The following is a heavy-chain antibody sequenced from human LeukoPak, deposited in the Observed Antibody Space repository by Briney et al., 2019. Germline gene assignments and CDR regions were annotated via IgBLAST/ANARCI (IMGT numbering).Heavy chain of an antibody. CDR2: INHSGST. Sequence: SETLSLTCTVSGGSISSYYWSWIRQPPGKGLEWIGEINHSGSTNYNPSLKSRVTISVDTSKNQFSLKLSSVTAADTAVYYCARGRELLRYWGTVLDHFDYWGQGTLVTVSS. V-gene: IGHV4-34*01. J-gene: IGHJ4*02. CDR1: GGSISSYY. D-gene: IGHD1-26*01. CDR3: ARGRELLRYWGTVLDHFDY.